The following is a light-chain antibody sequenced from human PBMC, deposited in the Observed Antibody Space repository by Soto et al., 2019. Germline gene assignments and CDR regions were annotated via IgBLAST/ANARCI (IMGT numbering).Light chain of an antibody. V-gene: IGLV1-47*01. CDR3: TAWDDSLSGPV. J-gene: IGLJ2*01. CDR1: SSNIGINN. CDR2: MTS. Sequence: QSVLTQPPSASGTPGQRVTISCSGSSSNIGINNVYWYKQLPGTAPKLLIYMTSRRPSGVTDRFSASKSGTSATLANSGLRSDDEADYYCTAWDDSLSGPVFGGGTKLTVL.